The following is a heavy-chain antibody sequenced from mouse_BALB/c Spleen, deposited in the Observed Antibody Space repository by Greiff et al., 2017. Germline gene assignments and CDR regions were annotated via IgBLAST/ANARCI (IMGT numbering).Heavy chain of an antibody. D-gene: IGHD2-12*01. CDR3: AGGYYRFDAMDY. CDR2: ISCYNGAT. CDR1: GYSFTGYY. Sequence: LVKTGASVKISCKASGYSFTGYYMHWVKQSHGKSLEWIGYISCYNGATSYNQKFKGKATFTVDTSSSTAYMQFNSLTSEDSAVYYCAGGYYRFDAMDYWGQGTSVTVSS. V-gene: IGHV1S34*01. J-gene: IGHJ4*01.